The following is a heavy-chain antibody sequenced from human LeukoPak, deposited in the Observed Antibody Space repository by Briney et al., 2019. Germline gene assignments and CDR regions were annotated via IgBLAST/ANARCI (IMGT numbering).Heavy chain of an antibody. D-gene: IGHD3-22*01. V-gene: IGHV4-59*08. CDR2: IFQTGYT. CDR1: GGSISGDY. CDR3: VRQPYISGAYYFDY. Sequence: SETLSLTCTVSGGSISGDYWSWLRQPPGKGLEWIGYIFQTGYTVYNPSLQSRVTMSVDMSKDQFSLQLPSVTAADTAIYYCVRQPYISGAYYFDYWGQGTLVTVSS. J-gene: IGHJ4*02.